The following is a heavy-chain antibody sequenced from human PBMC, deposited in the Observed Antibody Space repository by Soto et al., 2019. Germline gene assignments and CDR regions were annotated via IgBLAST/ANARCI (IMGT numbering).Heavy chain of an antibody. V-gene: IGHV5-51*01. CDR1: GYSFTSYW. D-gene: IGHD6-13*01. CDR2: IYPGDSDT. CDR3: ARQNLMAAATIDY. J-gene: IGHJ4*02. Sequence: GESLKISCKGSGYSFTSYWIGWVRQMPGKGLEWMGIIYPGDSDTRYSPSSQGQVTISADKSISTAYLQWSSLKASDTAMYYCARQNLMAAATIDYWGQGTLVTVSS.